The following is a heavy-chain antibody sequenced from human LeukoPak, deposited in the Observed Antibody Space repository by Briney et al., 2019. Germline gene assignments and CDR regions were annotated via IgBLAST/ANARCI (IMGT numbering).Heavy chain of an antibody. Sequence: SGPTLVKPTQTLTLTCTFSGFSLSTSGVGVGWIRQPPGKALEWLALIYWDDDKRHSPSLKSRLTITKDTSKNQMVLTMPNMHPVDTATYYRAHGDCSGGSCYFAFDIWGQGTMVTVSS. CDR3: AHGDCSGGSCYFAFDI. J-gene: IGHJ3*02. CDR1: GFSLSTSGVG. D-gene: IGHD2-15*01. V-gene: IGHV2-5*02. CDR2: IYWDDDK.